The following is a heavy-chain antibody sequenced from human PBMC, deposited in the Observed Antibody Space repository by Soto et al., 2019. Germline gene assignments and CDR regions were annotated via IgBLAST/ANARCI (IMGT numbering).Heavy chain of an antibody. CDR1: GFTFDDYA. CDR3: AKSMGGTANGLDV. D-gene: IGHD2-15*01. J-gene: IGHJ6*02. V-gene: IGHV3-9*01. Sequence: VQLVESGGCLVQPGKSLRLSCDASGFTFDDYAMHWVRQAPGKGLEWVSGISWKSSSIGYADSVKGRFTISRDNAKKSLYLQMNSLTTEDTALYYCAKSMGGTANGLDVWGQGTTVIVSS. CDR2: ISWKSSSI.